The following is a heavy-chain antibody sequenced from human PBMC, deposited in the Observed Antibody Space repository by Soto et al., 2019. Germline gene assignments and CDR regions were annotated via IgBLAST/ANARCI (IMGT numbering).Heavy chain of an antibody. CDR3: QLRDNMDV. CDR1: GFTFSGSS. V-gene: IGHV3-73*01. J-gene: IGHJ6*04. Sequence: EVQLVESGGGLVRPGGSLKVSCTVSGFTFSGSSIPWVRHSSGRGLEWVGRMRSGGKNFATEYGASMKGRFIISRDDSKNTAYLEMNSLTADDTAVYYCQLRDNMDVWGKGTTV. CDR2: MRSGGKNFAT.